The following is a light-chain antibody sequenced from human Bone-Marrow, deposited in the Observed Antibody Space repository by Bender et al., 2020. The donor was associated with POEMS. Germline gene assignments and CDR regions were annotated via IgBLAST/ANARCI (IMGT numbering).Light chain of an antibody. Sequence: QSALTQPASVSGSPGQSITISCTGTSSDIGGYNYVSWYQQHPGKAPKLMILDDNNRPSGVSNRLSGSTSGDTASLTISGLQAEDEADYFCISYTSSSTLVFGGGTKLTVL. V-gene: IGLV2-14*03. CDR2: DDN. J-gene: IGLJ3*02. CDR3: ISYTSSSTLV. CDR1: SSDIGGYNY.